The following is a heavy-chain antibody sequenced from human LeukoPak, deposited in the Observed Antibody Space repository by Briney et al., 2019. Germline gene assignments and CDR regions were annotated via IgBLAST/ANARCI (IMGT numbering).Heavy chain of an antibody. CDR2: INHSGST. CDR1: GGSFSGYY. D-gene: IGHD3-10*01. V-gene: IGHV4-34*01. Sequence: PSETLSLTCAVYGGSFSGYYWSWIRQPPGKGLEWIGEINHSGSTNYNPSLKSRVTISVDTSKNQFSLKLSSVTAADTAVYYCARVTKLLWFGEPRTYYFDYWGQGTLVTVSS. CDR3: ARVTKLLWFGEPRTYYFDY. J-gene: IGHJ4*02.